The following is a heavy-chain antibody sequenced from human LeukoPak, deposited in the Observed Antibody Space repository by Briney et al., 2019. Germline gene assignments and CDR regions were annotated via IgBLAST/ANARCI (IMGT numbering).Heavy chain of an antibody. D-gene: IGHD7-27*01. Sequence: RGSLRLSCAASGFASGFTFSSYAMSWVRQAPGKGLERVASINGRAATTYYADSVKGRFTISRDNSKNTLYLQMNSLGADDTAVYYCAKAPATGEGYYFYYMDVWGKGTTVTVSS. CDR2: INGRAATT. CDR1: GFTFSSYA. CDR3: AKAPATGEGYYFYYMDV. V-gene: IGHV3-23*01. J-gene: IGHJ6*03.